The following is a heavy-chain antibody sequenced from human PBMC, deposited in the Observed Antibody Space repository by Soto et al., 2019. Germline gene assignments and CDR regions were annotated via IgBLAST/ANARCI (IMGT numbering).Heavy chain of an antibody. CDR1: GGTFRDYA. V-gene: IGHV3-23*01. D-gene: IGHD2-15*01. CDR3: ASYGYCSGGCCNREPSWPGYYFDY. J-gene: IGHJ4*02. CDR2: ISGSGGST. Sequence: VRPQRVPNGAAGGTFRDYAGSRITQPPGKGLEWVSAISGSGGSTSYPDSVNARFTISRDNSKTTLYLQMNSLRAEDTGVYYCASYGYCSGGCCNREPSWPGYYFDYWGQGTLVTVPS.